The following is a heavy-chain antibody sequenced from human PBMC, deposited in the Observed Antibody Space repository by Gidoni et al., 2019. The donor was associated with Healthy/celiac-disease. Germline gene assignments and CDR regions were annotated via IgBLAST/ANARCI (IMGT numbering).Heavy chain of an antibody. CDR1: GFTFADYA. Sequence: EVQLVESGGCLVQPGRSLRLSCAASGFTFADYAMHWVRQAPGKGLEWVSGISGNSGSIGYADSVKGRFTIARDNAKNSLYLQMNSLRAEDTALYYCAKAYYYELRGSLDEDWYFDLWGRGTLVTVSS. CDR2: ISGNSGSI. V-gene: IGHV3-9*01. J-gene: IGHJ2*01. CDR3: AKAYYYELRGSLDEDWYFDL. D-gene: IGHD3-22*01.